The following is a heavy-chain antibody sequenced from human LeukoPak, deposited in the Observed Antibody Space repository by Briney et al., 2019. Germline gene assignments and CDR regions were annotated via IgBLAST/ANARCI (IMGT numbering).Heavy chain of an antibody. CDR3: AREEASGSYYHYFDY. CDR2: IYSGGST. V-gene: IGHV3-53*01. Sequence: GGSLRLSCAASGFTFSDYYMSWIRQAPGKGLEWVSVIYSGGSTYYADSVKGRFTISRDNSKNTLYLQMNSLRAEDTAVYYCAREEASGSYYHYFDYWGQGTLVTVSS. J-gene: IGHJ4*02. D-gene: IGHD3-10*01. CDR1: GFTFSDYY.